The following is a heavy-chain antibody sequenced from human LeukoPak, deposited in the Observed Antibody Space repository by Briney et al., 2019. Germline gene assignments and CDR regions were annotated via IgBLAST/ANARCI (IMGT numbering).Heavy chain of an antibody. J-gene: IGHJ5*02. CDR1: GFSFSRFG. Sequence: GGSLRLSCAASGFSFSRFGMHWVRQAPGKGLEWVGIIWFDGSKEYYADSVKGRFTISRDNSKNILYLQMNSLSGDDTGVYFCARTGTGDSWYWFDPWGQGTLVTVSS. CDR3: ARTGTGDSWYWFDP. CDR2: IWFDGSKE. D-gene: IGHD1-14*01. V-gene: IGHV3-33*01.